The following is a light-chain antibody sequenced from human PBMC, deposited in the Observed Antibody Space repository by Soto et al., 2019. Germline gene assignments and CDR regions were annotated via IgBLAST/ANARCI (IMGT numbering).Light chain of an antibody. V-gene: IGKV1-39*01. CDR1: QSITTY. J-gene: IGKJ1*01. CDR3: QQYYSFPWT. CDR2: AAS. Sequence: DIQMTQSPSSLSASVGDGVTITCRASQSITTYLNWYQQKPGKAPELLIYAASTLQSGVPSRFSGSGSGTDFTLTISCLQSEDFATYYCQQYYSFPWTFGQGTKVDIK.